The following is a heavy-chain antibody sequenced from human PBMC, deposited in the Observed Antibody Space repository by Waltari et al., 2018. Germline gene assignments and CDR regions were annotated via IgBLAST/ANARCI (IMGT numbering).Heavy chain of an antibody. D-gene: IGHD2-15*01. J-gene: IGHJ6*03. CDR1: GGSFSGYY. Sequence: QVQLQQWGAGLLKPSETLSLTCAVYGGSFSGYYWSWIREPPGKGLAWSGEIHHGGSTNYSPSRKSRVTRSVGTSKDQISLNLSSLSAGDTAVYYCASSVYCSVGSCYAWTGPYMDVWGKGTTVTV. CDR2: IHHGGST. V-gene: IGHV4-34*01. CDR3: ASSVYCSVGSCYAWTGPYMDV.